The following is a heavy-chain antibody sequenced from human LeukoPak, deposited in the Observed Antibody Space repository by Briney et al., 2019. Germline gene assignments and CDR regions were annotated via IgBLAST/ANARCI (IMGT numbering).Heavy chain of an antibody. CDR3: VRDPWGSRGY. Sequence: GGSLRLSCAASGFTFSSYWMSWIRQAPGKGPEWVSHISDSGSTINYADSVKGRFTISRDNTKKSLFLQMNSLRAEDTAVYYCVRDPWGSRGYWGQGTLVTVSS. CDR1: GFTFSSYW. J-gene: IGHJ4*02. CDR2: ISDSGSTI. D-gene: IGHD2-2*01. V-gene: IGHV3-11*01.